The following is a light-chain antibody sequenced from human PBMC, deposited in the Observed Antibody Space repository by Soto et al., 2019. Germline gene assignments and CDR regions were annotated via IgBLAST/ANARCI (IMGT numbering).Light chain of an antibody. CDR3: QQYGPSFT. CDR2: AAS. Sequence: EIVLTQSPGTLSLSPGERDTLSCRASQSVSSSYLAWYQQKPGQAPSLLIYAASSRAVGIPDRFSGGGSGTDFTLTISRLEPEDFAVYYCQQYGPSFTFGPGTKVDIK. V-gene: IGKV3-20*01. J-gene: IGKJ3*01. CDR1: QSVSSSY.